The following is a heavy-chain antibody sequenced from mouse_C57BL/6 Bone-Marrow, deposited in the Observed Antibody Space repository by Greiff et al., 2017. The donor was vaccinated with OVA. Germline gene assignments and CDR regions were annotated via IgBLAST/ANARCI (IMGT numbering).Heavy chain of an antibody. Sequence: QVQLQQPGAELVKPGASVKMSCKASGYTFTSYWITWVKQRPGQGLEWIGDFYPGSGSTNYNEKFKSKATLTVDTSSSTAYMQLSSLTSEDSAVYYCAGDYGYGAGPYFDYWGQGTTLTVSS. D-gene: IGHD2-2*01. J-gene: IGHJ2*01. CDR3: AGDYGYGAGPYFDY. V-gene: IGHV1-55*01. CDR2: FYPGSGST. CDR1: GYTFTSYW.